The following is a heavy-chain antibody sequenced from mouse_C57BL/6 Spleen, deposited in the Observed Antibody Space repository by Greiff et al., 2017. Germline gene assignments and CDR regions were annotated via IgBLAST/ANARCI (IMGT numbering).Heavy chain of an antibody. CDR3: ARPADYDYFDY. CDR1: GFTFSDYG. Sequence: DVKLVESGGGLVKPGGSLKLSCAASGFTFSDYGMHWVRQAPEKGLEWVAYISSGSSTISYAATVKGRFTISRDNAKNTLFLQMTSLRSEDTAMYYCARPADYDYFDYWGQGTTLTVSS. V-gene: IGHV5-17*01. CDR2: ISSGSSTI. J-gene: IGHJ2*01. D-gene: IGHD2-4*01.